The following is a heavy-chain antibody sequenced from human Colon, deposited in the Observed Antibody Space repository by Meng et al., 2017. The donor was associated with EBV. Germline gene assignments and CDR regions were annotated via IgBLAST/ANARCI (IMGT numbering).Heavy chain of an antibody. D-gene: IGHD5-18*01. Sequence: QVQLQESGPGLVKPSQTLSLTCTVSGDSITSGDYSWNWIRQPPGKGLEWIGYSYYSGSTYYNPSLKSRVTISVDTSNNQFSLKLKSVTAADTAVYYCVRYSYGFDYWGQGTLVTVAS. CDR3: VRYSYGFDY. J-gene: IGHJ4*02. CDR1: GDSITSGDYS. CDR2: SYYSGST. V-gene: IGHV4-30-4*01.